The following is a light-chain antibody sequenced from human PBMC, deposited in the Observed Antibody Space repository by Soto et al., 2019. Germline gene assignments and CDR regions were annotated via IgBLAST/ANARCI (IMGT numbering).Light chain of an antibody. J-gene: IGLJ1*01. CDR1: SSDVGGYDY. Sequence: QSVLTQPASVSGSPGQSITISCTGTSSDVGGYDYVSWYRQHPGKAPKLLIYEVSYRPSGVSNRFSGSKSGNTASLTISGLQAEDEADYYCSSYTSTSTPRVFGTGTKVTVL. CDR3: SSYTSTSTPRV. CDR2: EVS. V-gene: IGLV2-14*01.